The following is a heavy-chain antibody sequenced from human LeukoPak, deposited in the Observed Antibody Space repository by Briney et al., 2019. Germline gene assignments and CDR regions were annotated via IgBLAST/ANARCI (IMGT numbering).Heavy chain of an antibody. CDR3: ARDLGQWPTHPDAFDI. Sequence: SETLSLTCAVYGGSFSGYYWSWIRQPPGKGLEWIGYIYYSGSTNYNPSLKSRVTILVDTSKNQFSLKLSSVTAADTAVYYCARDLGQWPTHPDAFDIWGQGTMVTVSS. CDR2: IYYSGST. D-gene: IGHD6-19*01. CDR1: GGSFSGYY. V-gene: IGHV4-59*01. J-gene: IGHJ3*02.